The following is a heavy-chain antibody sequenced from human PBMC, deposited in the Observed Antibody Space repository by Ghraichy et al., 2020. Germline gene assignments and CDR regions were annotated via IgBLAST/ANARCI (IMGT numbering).Heavy chain of an antibody. D-gene: IGHD4-17*01. V-gene: IGHV3-48*04. Sequence: GGSLRLSCAASGFTFSSYSMNWVRQAPGKGLEWVSYISSSSSTIYYADSVKGRFTISRDNAKNSLYLQMNSLRAEDTAVYYCAREAYGDYPPNAFDIWGQGTMVTVSS. CDR2: ISSSSSTI. J-gene: IGHJ3*02. CDR3: AREAYGDYPPNAFDI. CDR1: GFTFSSYS.